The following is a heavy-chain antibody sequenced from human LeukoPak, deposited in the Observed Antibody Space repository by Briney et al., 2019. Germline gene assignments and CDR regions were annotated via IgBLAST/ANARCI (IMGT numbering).Heavy chain of an antibody. V-gene: IGHV3-20*04. CDR1: AFTPDDYG. Sequence: AGSLTLSCAVSAFTPDDYGVSWVRQAPGKGREWVSGINWNGGSTGHADSVRGRFTIYRDTAKNSLYLQMTSLRAEDTAMYYCARGMYYYDSSGYFVAGDDYYMDVWGKGTTVTVSS. CDR3: ARGMYYYDSSGYFVAGDDYYMDV. CDR2: INWNGGST. D-gene: IGHD3-22*01. J-gene: IGHJ6*03.